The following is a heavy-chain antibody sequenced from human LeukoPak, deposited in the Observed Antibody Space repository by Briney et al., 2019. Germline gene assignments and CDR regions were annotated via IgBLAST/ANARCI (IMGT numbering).Heavy chain of an antibody. Sequence: PSETLSLTCAVYGGSFSGYYWSWIRQPPGKGLEWIGYIYYSGSTNYNPSLKSRVTILVDTSKNQFSLKLSSVTAADTAVYYCARTRSGWAIDYWGQGTLVTVSS. D-gene: IGHD6-19*01. CDR3: ARTRSGWAIDY. CDR2: IYYSGST. V-gene: IGHV4-59*01. J-gene: IGHJ4*02. CDR1: GGSFSGYY.